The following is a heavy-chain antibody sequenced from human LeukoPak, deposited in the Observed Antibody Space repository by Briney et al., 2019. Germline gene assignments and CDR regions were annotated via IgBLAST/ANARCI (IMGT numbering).Heavy chain of an antibody. CDR3: ARGANGGDFDY. D-gene: IGHD1-26*01. CDR2: IYYSGST. Sequence: KPSETLSLTCTVSGGSISSYYWSWLRQPPGKGLEWIGYIYYSGSTNYNPSLKSRVTISVDTSKNQFSLKLSSVTAADTAVYYCARGANGGDFDYWGQGTLVTVSS. J-gene: IGHJ4*02. V-gene: IGHV4-59*01. CDR1: GGSISSYY.